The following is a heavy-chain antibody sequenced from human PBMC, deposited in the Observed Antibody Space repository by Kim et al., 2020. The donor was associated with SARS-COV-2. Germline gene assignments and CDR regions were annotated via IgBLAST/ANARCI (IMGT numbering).Heavy chain of an antibody. V-gene: IGHV3-30*18. CDR2: ISYDGSNK. CDR1: GFTFSSYG. CDR3: AKGEIAVAGNG. D-gene: IGHD6-19*01. Sequence: GGSLRLSCAASGFTFSSYGMHWVRQAPGKGLEWVAVISYDGSNKYYADSVKGRFTISRDNSKNTLYLQMNSLRAEDTAVYYCAKGEIAVAGNGWGQGTLVTVSS. J-gene: IGHJ4*02.